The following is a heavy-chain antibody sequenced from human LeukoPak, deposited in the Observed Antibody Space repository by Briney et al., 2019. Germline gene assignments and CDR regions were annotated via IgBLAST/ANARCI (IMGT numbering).Heavy chain of an antibody. CDR3: ARRNAMDV. Sequence: GGSLRLSCAASGFTFSNYWMTWVRQAPGKGLEWVANINRDGSERYYVDSVRGRFTISRDDAKSSLYLQMDSLRAEDTAVYYCARRNAMDVWGQGTTVIVFS. CDR1: GFTFSNYW. CDR2: INRDGSER. J-gene: IGHJ6*02. V-gene: IGHV3-7*03.